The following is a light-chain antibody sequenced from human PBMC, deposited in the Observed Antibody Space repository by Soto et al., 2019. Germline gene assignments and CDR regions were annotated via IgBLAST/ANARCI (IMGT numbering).Light chain of an antibody. J-gene: IGLJ2*01. CDR3: CSYAGSDIFVV. CDR2: EDS. Sequence: QSVLTHPASVSGSPGQSITISCTGSSSDVGKYNLVSWYQWHPGKAPKLMIYEDSQRPSGVSNRFSGSKSGNTASLTISGLQAEDEADYYCCSYAGSDIFVVFGGGTKLTVL. V-gene: IGLV2-23*02. CDR1: SSDVGKYNL.